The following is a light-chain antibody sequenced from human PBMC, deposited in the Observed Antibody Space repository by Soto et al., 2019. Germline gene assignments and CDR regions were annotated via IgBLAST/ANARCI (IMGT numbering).Light chain of an antibody. J-gene: IGKJ1*01. CDR1: QGISSY. CDR3: QQYNSYSPSA. CDR2: AAS. Sequence: AIRMTQSPSSFSASTGDRVTITCRASQGISSYLAWYQQKPGKAPKLLIYAASTLQSGVPSRFSGSGSGTDFTLTISSLQPDDFATYYCQQYNSYSPSAFGQGTKVDIK. V-gene: IGKV1-8*01.